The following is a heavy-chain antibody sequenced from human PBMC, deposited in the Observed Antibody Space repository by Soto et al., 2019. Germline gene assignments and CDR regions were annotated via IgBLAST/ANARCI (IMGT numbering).Heavy chain of an antibody. CDR2: VSWNSGNI. V-gene: IGHV3-9*01. D-gene: IGHD6-19*01. CDR3: AKDTGYSSGWRYFDF. CDR1: GFTFDDYV. Sequence: PGGSLRLSCATSGFTFDDYVMHWVRQAPGKGLEWVSGVSWNSGNIDYADSVKGRFTISRDNAKNSLYLQMNSLRAEDTALYYCAKDTGYSSGWRYFDFWGQGSLVIVSS. J-gene: IGHJ4*02.